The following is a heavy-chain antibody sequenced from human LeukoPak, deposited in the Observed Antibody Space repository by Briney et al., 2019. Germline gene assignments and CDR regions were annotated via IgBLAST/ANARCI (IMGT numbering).Heavy chain of an antibody. Sequence: ASVKVSCKASGYTFTSYYMHWVRQAPGQGLEWMGIINPSGGSTSYAQKFQGRVTMTRDTSTSTVYMELSSLRSEDTAVYYCAREYYDILTGYYTFFDYWGQGTLVTVSS. CDR1: GYTFTSYY. D-gene: IGHD3-9*01. CDR3: AREYYDILTGYYTFFDY. CDR2: INPSGGST. J-gene: IGHJ4*02. V-gene: IGHV1-46*01.